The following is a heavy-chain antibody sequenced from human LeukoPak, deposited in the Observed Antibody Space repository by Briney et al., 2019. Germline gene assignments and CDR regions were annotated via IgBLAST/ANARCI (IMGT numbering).Heavy chain of an antibody. CDR1: GYTFTGYY. CDR3: ARSLDIHCSSTSCSTLIYYYYYMDV. V-gene: IGHV1-69*13. D-gene: IGHD2-2*01. CDR2: IIPIFGTA. Sequence: ASVKASCKASGYTFTGYYMHWVRQAPGQGLEWMGGIIPIFGTANYAQKFQGRVTITADESTSTAYMELSSLRSEDTAVYYCARSLDIHCSSTSCSTLIYYYYYMDVWGKGTTVTVSS. J-gene: IGHJ6*03.